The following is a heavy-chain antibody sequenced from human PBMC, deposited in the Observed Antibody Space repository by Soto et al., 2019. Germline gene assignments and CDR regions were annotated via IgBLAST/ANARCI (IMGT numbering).Heavy chain of an antibody. V-gene: IGHV6-1*01. J-gene: IGHJ4*01. CDR2: TYYRSKWYY. CDR3: ARGEQYSGRIFDY. D-gene: IGHD1-26*01. CDR1: GDSASSNSAG. Sequence: QTLSLTCAITGDSASSNSAGWSWVRQSPSRGLEWLGRTYYRSKWYYEYAVSVRGRITINPDTSKNQYSLQLNSVTPEDTAVYFCARGEQYSGRIFDYWGQGTLVTVSS.